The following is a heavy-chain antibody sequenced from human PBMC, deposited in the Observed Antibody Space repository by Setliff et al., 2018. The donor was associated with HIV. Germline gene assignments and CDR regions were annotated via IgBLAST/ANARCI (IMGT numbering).Heavy chain of an antibody. V-gene: IGHV4-59*10. CDR2: IYSSGST. CDR1: GGSFSDYF. D-gene: IGHD6-13*01. CDR3: ARGVAAAGL. J-gene: IGHJ4*02. Sequence: PSETLSLTCAVYGGSFSDYFWTWIRQPPGKGLEWIGGIYSSGSTNYNPSLKSRVTMSVDTSNNQFSLKLSSVTAADTAVYYCARGVAAAGLWGQGTLVTVSS.